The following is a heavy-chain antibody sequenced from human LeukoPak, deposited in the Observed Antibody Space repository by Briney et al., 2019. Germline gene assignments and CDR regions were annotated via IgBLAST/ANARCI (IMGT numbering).Heavy chain of an antibody. D-gene: IGHD6-13*01. V-gene: IGHV4-59*01. CDR1: GGSISIYY. CDR3: ARVSSSIRGYFDY. CDR2: IYYSGST. J-gene: IGHJ4*02. Sequence: PSETLSLTCTVSGGSISIYYWSWIRQPPGKGLEWIGYIYYSGSTNYNPSLKSRVTISVDTSKNQFSLKLSSVTAADTAVYYCARVSSSIRGYFDYWGRGTLVTVSS.